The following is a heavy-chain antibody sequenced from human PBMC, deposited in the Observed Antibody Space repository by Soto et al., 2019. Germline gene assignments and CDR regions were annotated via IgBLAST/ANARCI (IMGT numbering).Heavy chain of an antibody. CDR2: IYYSGST. D-gene: IGHD5-18*01. CDR3: ARLRGLWLPAAYYYYGMDV. J-gene: IGHJ6*02. CDR1: GGSISSSSYY. Sequence: SETLSLTCTVSGGSISSSSYYWGWIRQPPGKGLEWIGSIYYSGSTYYNPSLTSRVTISVDTSKNQFSLKLSSVTAADKAVYYCARLRGLWLPAAYYYYGMDVWGQGTTVTVSS. V-gene: IGHV4-39*07.